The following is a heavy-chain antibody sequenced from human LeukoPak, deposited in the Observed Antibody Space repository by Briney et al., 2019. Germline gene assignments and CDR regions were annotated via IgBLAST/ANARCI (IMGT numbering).Heavy chain of an antibody. D-gene: IGHD4-17*01. CDR2: IYTSGTT. CDR3: ARARLTTVTTLWYFDL. J-gene: IGHJ2*01. Sequence: SETLSLTCTVSGGSISSDYWSWIRQPAGKGLEWIGRIYTSGTTSYNPSLKSRVTMSVDTSKNRFSLRLSSVTAADTAVYYCARARLTTVTTLWYFDLWGRGTLVTVSS. CDR1: GGSISSDY. V-gene: IGHV4-4*07.